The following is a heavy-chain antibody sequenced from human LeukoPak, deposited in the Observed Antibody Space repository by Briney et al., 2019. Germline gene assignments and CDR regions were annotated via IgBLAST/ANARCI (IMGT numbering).Heavy chain of an antibody. CDR3: ARFIVGATPGAFDI. Sequence: SETLSLTCTVSGGSISSYYWSWIRQPPGKGLEWIGYIYYSGSTNYNPSLKSRVTISVDTSKNQFSLKLSSVTAADTAVYYCARFIVGATPGAFDIWGQGTMVTVSS. V-gene: IGHV4-59*08. CDR2: IYYSGST. J-gene: IGHJ3*02. D-gene: IGHD1-26*01. CDR1: GGSISSYY.